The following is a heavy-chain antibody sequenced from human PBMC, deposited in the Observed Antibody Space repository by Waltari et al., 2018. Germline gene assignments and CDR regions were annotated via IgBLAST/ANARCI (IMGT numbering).Heavy chain of an antibody. D-gene: IGHD2-15*01. J-gene: IGHJ6*02. Sequence: QVQLQESGPGLVKPSETLSLTCTVSGGSISSHYWSWIRQPPGKGLEWIGYSYYSGSTNYNPSLKSRVTISVDTSKNQFSLKLSSVTAADTAVYYCARMENCSGGSCYSGFYGMDVWGQGTTVTVSS. V-gene: IGHV4-59*11. CDR3: ARMENCSGGSCYSGFYGMDV. CDR1: GGSISSHY. CDR2: SYYSGST.